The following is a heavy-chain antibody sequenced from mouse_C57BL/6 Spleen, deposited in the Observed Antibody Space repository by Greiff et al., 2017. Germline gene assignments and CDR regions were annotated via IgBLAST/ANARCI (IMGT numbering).Heavy chain of an antibody. D-gene: IGHD1-1*01. CDR3: ARSEGNYYGSTDYFDY. J-gene: IGHJ2*01. CDR1: GYTFTSYW. CDR2: IHPNSGST. Sequence: VQLQQPGAELVKPGASVKLSCKASGYTFTSYWMHWVKQRPGQGLEWIGMIHPNSGSTNYNEKFKSKATLTVDKSSSTAYMQLSSLTSEDSAVXYCARSEGNYYGSTDYFDYWGQGTTLTVSS. V-gene: IGHV1-64*01.